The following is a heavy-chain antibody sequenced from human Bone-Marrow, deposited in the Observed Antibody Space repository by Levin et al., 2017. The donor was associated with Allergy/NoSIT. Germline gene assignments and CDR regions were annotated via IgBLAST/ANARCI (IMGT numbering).Heavy chain of an antibody. J-gene: IGHJ6*02. CDR2: MNPNTGAT. CDR1: GYSFTSYE. Sequence: ASVKVSCKASGYSFTSYEINWVRHVTGQGPEWLGWMNPNTGATGYAQKFQGRVTMTRNISINTAYMELSSLRFEDTALYFCTRAGGSGTSSHYYGIDVWGQGTTVAVSS. CDR3: TRAGGSGTSSHYYGIDV. V-gene: IGHV1-8*01. D-gene: IGHD3-10*01.